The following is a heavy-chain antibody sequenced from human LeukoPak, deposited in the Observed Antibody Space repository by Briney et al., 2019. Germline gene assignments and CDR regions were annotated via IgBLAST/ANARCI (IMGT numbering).Heavy chain of an antibody. CDR3: ARTDCSGTSCYGQYYYNGMDV. J-gene: IGHJ6*02. CDR1: GFTFSDYY. Sequence: GWSQRLSCAASGFTFSDYYMSWIRQAPGKGLEWASYISGSRGYTHYADSVKGRFTISRDNAKNTLFLQMNSLRTEDTAVYFCARTDCSGTSCYGQYYYNGMDVWGQGTTVTVSS. D-gene: IGHD2-2*01. CDR2: ISGSRGYT. V-gene: IGHV3-11*06.